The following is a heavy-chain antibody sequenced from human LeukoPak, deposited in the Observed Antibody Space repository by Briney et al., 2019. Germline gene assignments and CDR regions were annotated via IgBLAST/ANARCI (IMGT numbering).Heavy chain of an antibody. CDR3: ARSHGY. CDR1: GGSFSGYY. J-gene: IGHJ4*02. V-gene: IGHV4-34*01. CDR2: INHSGST. Sequence: SETLSLTCAVYGGSFSGYYWSWIRQPPGKGLEWIGEINHSGSTNYNPSLKSRVTISVDTSKNQFSLKLSSVTAADTAVYYCARSHGYWGQGTLVTVSS.